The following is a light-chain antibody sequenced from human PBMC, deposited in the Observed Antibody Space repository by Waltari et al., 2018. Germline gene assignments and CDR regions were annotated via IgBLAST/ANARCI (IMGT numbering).Light chain of an antibody. J-gene: IGKJ4*01. V-gene: IGKV1-5*03. CDR1: QSVKNN. CDR3: QEYDSLPVT. CDR2: KAS. Sequence: DIQMTQSPSTLSASVGDRVTLTCRASQSVKNNLAWYQQKAGTAPKVVIHKASRLEGGVPSRFSGSGYGTEFTLTISSLQPDDFATYYCQEYDSLPVTFGGGTKVEIK.